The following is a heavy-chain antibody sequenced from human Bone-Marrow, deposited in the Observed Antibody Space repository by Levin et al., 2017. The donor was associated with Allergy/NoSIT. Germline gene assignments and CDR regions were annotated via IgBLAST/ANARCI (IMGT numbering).Heavy chain of an antibody. D-gene: IGHD6-6*01. CDR3: ARSPRIAARPSWLGEPPDYDYYGMDV. V-gene: IGHV3-11*01. CDR1: GFTFNDYY. J-gene: IGHJ6*02. CDR2: ISSSGSTI. Sequence: RAGGSLRLSCAASGFTFNDYYMSWIRQAPGKGLEWVSYISSSGSTIYYADSVKGRFTISRDNAKNSLYLQVNSLRAEDTAVYYCARSPRIAARPSWLGEPPDYDYYGMDVWGQGTTVTVSS.